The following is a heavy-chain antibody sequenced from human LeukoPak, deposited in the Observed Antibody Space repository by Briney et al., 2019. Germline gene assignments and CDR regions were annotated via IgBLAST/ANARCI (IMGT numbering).Heavy chain of an antibody. CDR1: GCTVCTTY. CDR2: FNSGGHT. D-gene: IGHD1-26*01. V-gene: IGHV3-66*02. CDR3: AREPSGTYWLDY. J-gene: IGHJ4*02. Sequence: PGGSLRLSCAATGCTVCTTYMNWLGLGPGKGLAGVYVFNSGGHTYSADSLEGRFTIARDDFIDVVYLQINSLRLEDAAVYYCAREPSGTYWLDYWGQGTLVTVSS.